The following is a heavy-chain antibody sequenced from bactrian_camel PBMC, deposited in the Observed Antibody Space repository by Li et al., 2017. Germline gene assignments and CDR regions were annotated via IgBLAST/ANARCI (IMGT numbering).Heavy chain of an antibody. D-gene: IGHD2*01. J-gene: IGHJ4*01. CDR1: GFNFTRSA. V-gene: IGHV3S67*01. Sequence: VQLVESGGGLVPPGGSLRLSCAASGFNFTRSAMNWVRQAPGKEREGVAIIGSSGSTGYADSVKGRFTISKDNAKNTLYLQMNSLKPDDTAMFYCAAGRWGGRNYYRSPVDAQGTQVT. CDR2: IGSSGST.